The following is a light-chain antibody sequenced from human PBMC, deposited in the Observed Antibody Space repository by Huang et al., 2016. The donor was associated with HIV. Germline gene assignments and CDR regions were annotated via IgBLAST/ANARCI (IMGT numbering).Light chain of an antibody. CDR3: QHQWT. CDR2: KAS. V-gene: IGKV1-5*03. Sequence: DLQVPQSPSTLSSFVGDRVYIPCRTSQRSSSWLAWYQQRPGKAPTLRISKASNLENGVPSRFSGNGSGTEVTLTINGLQPDDRGTYYCQHQWTFGPGTKVEI. CDR1: QRSSSW. J-gene: IGKJ1*01.